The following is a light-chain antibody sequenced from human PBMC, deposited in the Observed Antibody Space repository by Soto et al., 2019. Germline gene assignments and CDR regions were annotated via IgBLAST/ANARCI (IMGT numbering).Light chain of an antibody. V-gene: IGKV1-5*01. Sequence: DIQMTQSPSTLSASVGDRVTITCRASQSISSWLAWYQQKPGKAPKLLIYDASSLESGVPSRFSGSGSGTEFTLTFSSLQPDYFATYYCQQYNSYPWTFGQGTKVEIK. J-gene: IGKJ1*01. CDR3: QQYNSYPWT. CDR2: DAS. CDR1: QSISSW.